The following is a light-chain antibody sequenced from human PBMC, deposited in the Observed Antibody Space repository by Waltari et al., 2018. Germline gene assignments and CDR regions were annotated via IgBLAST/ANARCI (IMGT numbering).Light chain of an antibody. Sequence: SYALTQPPSVPVFPGQTARITCSGDALAQQYPYLCQQKPGQAPMLLIYKDNEGTPGIPERVSGSSSGTTVTFTISGAQAEDEADYYCQSEVNSRTYAILFGGGTRVTVL. V-gene: IGLV3-25*03. CDR3: QSEVNSRTYAIL. CDR2: KDN. CDR1: ALAQQY. J-gene: IGLJ2*01.